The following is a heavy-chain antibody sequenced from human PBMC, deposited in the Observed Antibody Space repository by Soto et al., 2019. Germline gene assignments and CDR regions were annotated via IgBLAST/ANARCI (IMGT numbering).Heavy chain of an antibody. V-gene: IGHV4-59*08. CDR3: ASLGELRPYYYGMDV. Sequence: SETLSLTCTVSRGSIRSQYWSWIRQPPGKGLEWIGYIYNSGNTNYNPSLKSRVTISVDTSKNQFSLKLSSVTAADTAVYYCASLGELRPYYYGMDVWGQGTTVTVSS. D-gene: IGHD1-26*01. J-gene: IGHJ6*02. CDR1: RGSIRSQY. CDR2: IYNSGNT.